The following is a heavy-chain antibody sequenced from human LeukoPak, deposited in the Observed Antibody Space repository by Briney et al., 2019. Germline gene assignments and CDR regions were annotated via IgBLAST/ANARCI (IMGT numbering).Heavy chain of an antibody. J-gene: IGHJ5*02. CDR2: IHYSGST. D-gene: IGHD6-19*01. CDR3: AREGQWLADWFDP. V-gene: IGHV4-59*01. Sequence: SETLSLTCAVYGGSFSGYYWSWVRQPPGRGLEWIGYIHYSGSTNYNPSLKSRVTISLDTSKNQSSLKLTSVTAAETAVYYCAREGQWLADWFDPWGQGTLVTVSS. CDR1: GGSFSGYY.